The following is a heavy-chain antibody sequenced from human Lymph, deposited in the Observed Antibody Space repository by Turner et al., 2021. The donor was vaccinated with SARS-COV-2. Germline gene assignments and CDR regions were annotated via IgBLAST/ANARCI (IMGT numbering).Heavy chain of an antibody. CDR2: FDPEDGET. V-gene: IGHV1-24*01. J-gene: IGHJ6*02. CDR3: ATVLCSGGSCYYYGMDV. Sequence: QVQLVQSGAEVTKPGASMKVSCKVSGYTLTELSMHWVRQAPGKGLEWVGGFDPEDGETIYAQKFQGRVTMTEDTSTDTVYMELSSLGSEDTAVYYCATVLCSGGSCYYYGMDVWGQGTTVTVSS. CDR1: GYTLTELS. D-gene: IGHD2-15*01.